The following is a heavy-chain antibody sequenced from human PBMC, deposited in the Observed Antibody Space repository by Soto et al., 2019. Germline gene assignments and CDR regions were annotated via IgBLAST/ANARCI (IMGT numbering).Heavy chain of an antibody. CDR3: ARGDYYYFMDV. CDR2: IYYSGST. CDR1: GGSISSYY. J-gene: IGHJ6*03. V-gene: IGHV4-59*01. Sequence: SETLSLTCTVSGGSISSYYWSWIRQPPGKGLEWFGYIYYSGSTNYNPSLESRVTISVDTSKNQFSLKLSSVTAADTAVYYCARGDYYYFMDVWGKGTTVT.